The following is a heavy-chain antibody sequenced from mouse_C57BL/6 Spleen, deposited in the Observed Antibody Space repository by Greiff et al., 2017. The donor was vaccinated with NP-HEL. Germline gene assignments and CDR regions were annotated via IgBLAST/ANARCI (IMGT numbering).Heavy chain of an antibody. CDR3: ARNDYDGYYYAMDY. D-gene: IGHD2-4*01. CDR1: GFTFSSYG. V-gene: IGHV5-6*02. CDR2: ISSGGSYT. Sequence: DVKLVESGGDLVKPGGSLKLSCAASGFTFSSYGMSWVRQTPDKRLEWVATISSGGSYTYYPDSVKGRFTISRDNAKNTLYLQMISLKSEDTAMYYCARNDYDGYYYAMDYWGQGTSVTVSS. J-gene: IGHJ4*01.